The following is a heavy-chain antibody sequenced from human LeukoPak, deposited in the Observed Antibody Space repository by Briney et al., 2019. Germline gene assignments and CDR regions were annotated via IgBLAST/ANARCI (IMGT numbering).Heavy chain of an antibody. Sequence: SASLSLTCTVAGYSISSGYYWGWSRQPPGRGLEWIGSIYHSGSTYYNPSLKSRVTISVDTSKNQFSLKLSSVTAADTAVYYCARVSEFVVGWGQGTLVTVSS. D-gene: IGHD3-22*01. CDR3: ARVSEFVVG. V-gene: IGHV4-38-2*02. CDR1: GYSISSGYY. CDR2: IYHSGST. J-gene: IGHJ4*02.